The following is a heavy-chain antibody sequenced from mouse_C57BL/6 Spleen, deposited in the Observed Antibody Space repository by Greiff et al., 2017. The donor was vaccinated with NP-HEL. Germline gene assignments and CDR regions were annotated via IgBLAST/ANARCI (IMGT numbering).Heavy chain of an antibody. Sequence: QVHVKQSGAELARPGASVKLSCKASGYTFTSYGISWVKQRTGQGLEWIGEIYPRSGNTYYNEKFKGKATLTADKSSSTAYMELRSLTSEDSAVYFCARLVYDGYYVYFDYWGQGTTLTVSS. CDR3: ARLVYDGYYVYFDY. CDR2: IYPRSGNT. V-gene: IGHV1-81*01. CDR1: GYTFTSYG. J-gene: IGHJ2*01. D-gene: IGHD2-3*01.